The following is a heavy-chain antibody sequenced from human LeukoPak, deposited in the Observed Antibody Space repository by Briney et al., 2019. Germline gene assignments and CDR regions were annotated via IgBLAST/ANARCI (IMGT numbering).Heavy chain of an antibody. Sequence: SETLSLTCTVSGASISSYYWSWIRQPPGKGLEWIGYIYYSGSTNYNPSLKSRVTISVDTSKNQFSLWLSSVTAADTAVYYCARHRYYYDSSGYCYQPWGQGTLVTVSS. CDR1: GASISSYY. CDR3: ARHRYYYDSSGYCYQP. CDR2: IYYSGST. J-gene: IGHJ5*02. V-gene: IGHV4-59*01. D-gene: IGHD3-22*01.